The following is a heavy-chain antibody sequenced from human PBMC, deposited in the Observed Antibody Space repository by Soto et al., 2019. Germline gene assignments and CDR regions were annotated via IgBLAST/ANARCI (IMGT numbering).Heavy chain of an antibody. J-gene: IGHJ6*02. V-gene: IGHV1-69*12. CDR3: ARGTTVTTYYYYYGMDV. CDR1: GGTFSSYA. CDR2: IIPIFGTA. D-gene: IGHD4-17*01. Sequence: QVQLVQSGAEVKKPGSSVKVSCKASGGTFSSYAISWVRQAPGQGLEWMGGIIPIFGTANYAQKFQGRVTITGDESTSTAYMELSSLRSEDTAVYYCARGTTVTTYYYYYGMDVWGQGTTVTVSS.